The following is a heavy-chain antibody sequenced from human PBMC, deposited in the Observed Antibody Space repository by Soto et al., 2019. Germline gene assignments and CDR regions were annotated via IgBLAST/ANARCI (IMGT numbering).Heavy chain of an antibody. V-gene: IGHV3-30-3*01. J-gene: IGHJ6*02. CDR3: ARDKARSRFDQDTAYNFGMDV. CDR1: GFTFSSYA. Sequence: GGSLRLSCAASGFTFSSYAMHWVRQAPGKGLEWVAVISYDGSNKYYADSVKGRFTISRDNSKNTLYLQMNSLRAEDTAVYYCARDKARSRFDQDTAYNFGMDVWGQGTTVTVSS. D-gene: IGHD2-15*01. CDR2: ISYDGSNK.